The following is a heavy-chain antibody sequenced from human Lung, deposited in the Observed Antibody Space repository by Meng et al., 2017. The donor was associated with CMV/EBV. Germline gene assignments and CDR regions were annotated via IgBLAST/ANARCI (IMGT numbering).Heavy chain of an antibody. CDR1: GGSVSSGSYH. CDR2: TLYGGSA. CDR3: AGLIVNDGVRGD. J-gene: IGHJ4*02. D-gene: IGHD2/OR15-2a*01. Sequence: SETLSLTCTVSGGSVSSGSYHWNWIRQPPGKGLEWLGQTLYGGSADYNPSLKSRLTISVDTSKNQFSLNLNSVTAADTAVYFCAGLIVNDGVRGDWGQGTLVTVSS. V-gene: IGHV4-61*01.